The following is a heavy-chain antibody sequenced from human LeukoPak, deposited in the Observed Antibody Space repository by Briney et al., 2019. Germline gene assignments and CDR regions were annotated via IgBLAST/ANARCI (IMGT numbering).Heavy chain of an antibody. D-gene: IGHD3-22*01. V-gene: IGHV5-51*01. J-gene: IGHJ4*02. CDR2: VYPGDSDT. CDR1: GYRLTDNW. CDR3: ARSSGYFAGVFDY. Sequence: GESLKISCKISGYRLTDNWIGWVRQVPGKGLEWMGLVYPGDSDTRYSPSFQGQVTFSVDMSISTAYLQWSSLKASDTAMYYCARSSGYFAGVFDYWGQGTLVTVSS.